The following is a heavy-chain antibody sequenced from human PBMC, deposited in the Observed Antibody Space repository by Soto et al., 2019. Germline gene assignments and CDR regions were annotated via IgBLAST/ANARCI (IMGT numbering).Heavy chain of an antibody. CDR2: IYDGGTI. Sequence: SETLSLTCAVSGVSISGYFWSWIRQPPGKALEWIAYIYDGGTINYNPSLKSRVTISLDTSNNQFSLTMNSVTASDTAVYFGTRLKPRDGFFAIWGQGTMVTGSS. CDR3: TRLKPRDGFFAI. V-gene: IGHV4-59*08. D-gene: IGHD3-3*01. J-gene: IGHJ3*02. CDR1: GVSISGYF.